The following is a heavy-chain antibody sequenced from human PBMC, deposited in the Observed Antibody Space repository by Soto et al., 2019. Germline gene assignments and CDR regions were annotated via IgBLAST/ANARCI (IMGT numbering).Heavy chain of an antibody. Sequence: QVQLQESGPGLVKPSETLSLTCTVSGGSVSSGSYYWSWIRQPPGKGLEWIGYIYYSGSTTYNPSLKSRVTISVDTSKNQFSLKLRSVTAADTAVYYCARRAGYCSGGSCYPALDYWGQGTLVTVSS. J-gene: IGHJ4*02. CDR3: ARRAGYCSGGSCYPALDY. CDR1: GGSVSSGSYY. V-gene: IGHV4-61*01. D-gene: IGHD2-15*01. CDR2: IYYSGST.